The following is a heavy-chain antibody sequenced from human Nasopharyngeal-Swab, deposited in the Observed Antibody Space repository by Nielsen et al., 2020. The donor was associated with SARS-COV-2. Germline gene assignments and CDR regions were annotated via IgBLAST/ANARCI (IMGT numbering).Heavy chain of an antibody. J-gene: IGHJ6*02. Sequence: GESLKIPCKGSGYSFTSYWIGWGRQLPGKGLEWMGIIYPGDSDTIYSPSFEGQVTISADMSINTAYLQWSSLKASATAIYFFARLPHCGGDCPPDVWGQGTSVTVSS. CDR1: GYSFTSYW. D-gene: IGHD2-21*02. CDR2: IYPGDSDT. CDR3: ARLPHCGGDCPPDV. V-gene: IGHV5-51*01.